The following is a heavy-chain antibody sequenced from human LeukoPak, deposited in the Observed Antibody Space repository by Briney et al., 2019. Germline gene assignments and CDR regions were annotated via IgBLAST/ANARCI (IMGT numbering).Heavy chain of an antibody. CDR1: GFSLSTSGMC. D-gene: IGHD6-13*01. CDR3: ARIQVPPAGLSYYMDV. Sequence: SGPALVKPTQTLTLTCTFSGFSLSTSGMCVSWIRQPPGKALEWLARIDWDDDKYYSTSLKTRLTISKDTSKNQVVLTMTNMDPVDTATYYCARIQVPPAGLSYYMDVWGKGTTVTVSS. V-gene: IGHV2-70*11. CDR2: IDWDDDK. J-gene: IGHJ6*03.